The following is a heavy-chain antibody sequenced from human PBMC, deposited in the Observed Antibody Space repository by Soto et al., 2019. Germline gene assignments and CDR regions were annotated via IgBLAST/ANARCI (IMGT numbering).Heavy chain of an antibody. D-gene: IGHD3-9*01. J-gene: IGHJ4*02. CDR1: GFTFTSSA. CDR3: AVSPAMEHYDILTGYLDY. Sequence: SVKVSCKASGFTFTSSAVQWVRQARGQRLEWIGWIVVGSGNTNYAQKFQERVTITRDMSTSTAYMELSSLRSEDTAVYYCAVSPAMEHYDILTGYLDYWGQGTLVTVSS. V-gene: IGHV1-58*01. CDR2: IVVGSGNT.